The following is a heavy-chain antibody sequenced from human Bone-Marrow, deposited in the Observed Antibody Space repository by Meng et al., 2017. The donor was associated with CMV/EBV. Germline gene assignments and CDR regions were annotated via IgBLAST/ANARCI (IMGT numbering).Heavy chain of an antibody. CDR3: ARVAQLLYPLLLDY. D-gene: IGHD2-2*02. J-gene: IGHJ4*02. Sequence: GESLKISCAASGFTFSNAWMSWVRQAPGKGLEWVGRIKSKTDGGTTDYAAPVKGRFTISRDDSKNSLYLQMNSLRAEDTAVYYCARVAQLLYPLLLDYWVQGTLVTVSS. CDR2: IKSKTDGGTT. V-gene: IGHV3-15*01. CDR1: GFTFSNAW.